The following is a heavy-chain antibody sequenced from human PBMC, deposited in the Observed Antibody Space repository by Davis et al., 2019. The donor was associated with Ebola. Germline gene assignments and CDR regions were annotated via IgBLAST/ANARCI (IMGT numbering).Heavy chain of an antibody. CDR3: AASAGTVGKFEY. CDR2: IVVGSVNT. D-gene: IGHD1-14*01. Sequence: AASVKVSCKASGFTFPSSAMQWVRQARGQRLEWMGSIVVGSVNTNYAQKFQGRVTITRDMSTSTSYLDLTNLRSEDTAVYYCAASAGTVGKFEYWGQGTLVTVSS. J-gene: IGHJ4*01. CDR1: GFTFPSSA. V-gene: IGHV1-58*02.